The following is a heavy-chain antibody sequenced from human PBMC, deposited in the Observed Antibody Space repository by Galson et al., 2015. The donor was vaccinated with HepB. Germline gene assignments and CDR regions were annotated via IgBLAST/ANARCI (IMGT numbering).Heavy chain of an antibody. Sequence: SLRLSCAASGFTFGSYALSWVRQAPGKGLEWVSAISGDGRSTYSAGSVKGRFTISRDNSRNTLYLQMNSLRAEDTAVYYCVTSGIYASGPFDFWGQGTLVTVSS. CDR1: GFTFGSYA. V-gene: IGHV3-23*01. CDR2: ISGDGRST. D-gene: IGHD3-3*02. J-gene: IGHJ4*02. CDR3: VTSGIYASGPFDF.